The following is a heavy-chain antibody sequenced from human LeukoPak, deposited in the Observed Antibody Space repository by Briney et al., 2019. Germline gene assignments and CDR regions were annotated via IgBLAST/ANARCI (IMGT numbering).Heavy chain of an antibody. Sequence: PGGSLRLSCAASGFTFSSYAMSWVRQAPGKGLEWVSGITGSGGSTYYADSVKGRFTISRDNSKNTLYLQMNSLRAEDTAVYYCAKYTMIVVVRLGNAFDIWGQGTMVTVSS. J-gene: IGHJ3*02. CDR3: AKYTMIVVVRLGNAFDI. CDR1: GFTFSSYA. D-gene: IGHD3-22*01. CDR2: ITGSGGST. V-gene: IGHV3-23*01.